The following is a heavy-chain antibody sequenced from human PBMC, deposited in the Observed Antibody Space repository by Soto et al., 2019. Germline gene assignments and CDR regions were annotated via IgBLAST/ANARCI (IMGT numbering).Heavy chain of an antibody. V-gene: IGHV3-48*01. Sequence: EVQVVESGGGLVQPGGSLRLSCAASGFTFSRYSMNWVRQAPGKGREWLSYISSGSDIIYYADSVKGRFTISRDNAKNSLYLQMKSLRVEDTAVYYCAREPIEDIHGVDVWGQGTTVTVSS. CDR2: ISSGSDII. J-gene: IGHJ6*02. CDR1: GFTFSRYS. CDR3: AREPIEDIHGVDV. D-gene: IGHD2-15*01.